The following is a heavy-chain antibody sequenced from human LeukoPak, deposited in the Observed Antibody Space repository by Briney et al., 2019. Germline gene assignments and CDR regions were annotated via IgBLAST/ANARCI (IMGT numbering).Heavy chain of an antibody. CDR1: GFTFSSYS. J-gene: IGHJ6*03. Sequence: GGSLRLSCAASGFTFSSYSMNWVRQAPGKGLEWVSSISSSSSYIYYADSVKGRFTISRDNAKNSLYLQMNSLRAEDTAVYYCARVGEPEDTAMAPYYYYYMDVWGKGTTVTVSS. D-gene: IGHD5-18*01. V-gene: IGHV3-21*01. CDR2: ISSSSSYI. CDR3: ARVGEPEDTAMAPYYYYYMDV.